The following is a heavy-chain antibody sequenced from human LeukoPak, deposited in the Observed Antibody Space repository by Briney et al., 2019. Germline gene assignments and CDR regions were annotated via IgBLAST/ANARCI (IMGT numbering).Heavy chain of an antibody. V-gene: IGHV1-2*02. CDR2: INPNSGGP. Sequence: ASVKVSCKASGYTFTGYYMHWVRQAPGQGLEWMGWINPNSGGPIYAQKFQGRVTMTRDTSISTAYMELSRLRSDDTAVYYCARDHGIAVAGIWGYWGLGTLVTVSS. CDR1: GYTFTGYY. D-gene: IGHD6-19*01. J-gene: IGHJ4*02. CDR3: ARDHGIAVAGIWGY.